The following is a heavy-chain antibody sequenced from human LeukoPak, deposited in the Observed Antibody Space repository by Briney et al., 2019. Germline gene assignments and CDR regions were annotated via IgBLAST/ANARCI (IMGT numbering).Heavy chain of an antibody. D-gene: IGHD3-22*01. CDR1: GGSISSGSYY. CDR2: IFHSGSS. Sequence: SQTLSLTCTVSGGSISSGSYYWGWIRQSPGKGLEWIGNIFHSGSSYYNPSLKSRVTISVDSSKNQFSLKLSSVTAADTAVYYCARDSSYYYDNSESGRWFDPWGQGTLVTVSS. J-gene: IGHJ5*02. CDR3: ARDSSYYYDNSESGRWFDP. V-gene: IGHV4-39*07.